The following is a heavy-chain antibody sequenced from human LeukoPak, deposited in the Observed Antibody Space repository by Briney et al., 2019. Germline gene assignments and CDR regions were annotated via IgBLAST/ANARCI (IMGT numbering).Heavy chain of an antibody. V-gene: IGHV4-39*01. J-gene: IGHJ4*02. CDR1: GGSISSSSYY. D-gene: IGHD6-13*01. CDR2: INYSGST. Sequence: SETLSLTCTVSGGSISSSSYYWGWIRQPPGKGLEWIGSINYSGSTYYNPSLKSRVTISVDTSKNQFSLKLSSVTAADTAVYYCARHISGYSSSYFDYWGQGTLVTVSS. CDR3: ARHISGYSSSYFDY.